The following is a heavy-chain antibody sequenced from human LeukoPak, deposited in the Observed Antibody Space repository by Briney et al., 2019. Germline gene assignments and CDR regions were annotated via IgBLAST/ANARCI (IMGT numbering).Heavy chain of an antibody. CDR3: AQSYGAHAFDI. J-gene: IGHJ3*02. Sequence: SETLSLTCTVSGGSISRGGYYWSWIRQHPGQGLEWIGYIYYSGSTYYNPSLKSRVTISVYTSKNQFSLKLSSVAAADTAVYYCAQSYGAHAFDIWGQGTMVTVSS. V-gene: IGHV4-31*03. CDR1: GGSISRGGYY. CDR2: IYYSGST. D-gene: IGHD4-17*01.